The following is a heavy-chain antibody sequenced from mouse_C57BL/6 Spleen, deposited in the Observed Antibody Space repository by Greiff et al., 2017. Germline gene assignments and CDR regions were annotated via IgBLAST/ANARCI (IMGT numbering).Heavy chain of an antibody. CDR1: G. V-gene: IGHV1-9*01. CDR3: AIYYYGSSSYAMDY. J-gene: IGHJ4*01. CDR2: ILPGSGST. D-gene: IGHD1-1*01. Sequence: VQLQESGAELMKPGASVKLSCKATGLEWIGEILPGSGSTNYNEKFKGKATFTADTSSNTAYMQLSSLTTEDSAIYYCAIYYYGSSSYAMDYWGQGTSVTVSS.